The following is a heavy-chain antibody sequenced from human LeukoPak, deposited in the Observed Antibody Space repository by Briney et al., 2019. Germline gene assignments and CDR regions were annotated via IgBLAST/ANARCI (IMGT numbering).Heavy chain of an antibody. CDR2: INPGDSDT. D-gene: IGHD2-2*01. Sequence: GESLKISCKGSGYKFTTYWIGWVRQMPGKGLEWIGIINPGDSDTRYNPSFQGQVTISADNSISTAYLQWSSLKASDTAMYYCARHPDCTRTSCYVDYYGIDVWGQGTTVTVSS. V-gene: IGHV5-51*01. CDR3: ARHPDCTRTSCYVDYYGIDV. CDR1: GYKFTTYW. J-gene: IGHJ6*02.